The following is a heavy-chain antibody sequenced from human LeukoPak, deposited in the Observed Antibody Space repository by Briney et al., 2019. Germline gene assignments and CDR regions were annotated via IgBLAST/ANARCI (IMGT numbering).Heavy chain of an antibody. CDR1: GFTFSSYS. V-gene: IGHV3-21*01. D-gene: IGHD4-23*01. CDR3: ARDRDYGGNSGLVAY. Sequence: GSLRLSCAASGFTFSSYSMNWVRQAPGKGLEWVSSIGSSSSYIYYAGSVKGRFTISRDNAKDSLYLQMNSLRAEDTAVYYCARDRDYGGNSGLVAYWGQGTLVTVSS. CDR2: IGSSSSYI. J-gene: IGHJ4*02.